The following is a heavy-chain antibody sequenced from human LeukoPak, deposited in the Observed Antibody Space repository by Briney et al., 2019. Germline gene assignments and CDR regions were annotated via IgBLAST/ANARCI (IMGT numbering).Heavy chain of an antibody. CDR3: ARDTYYSGSYIWFDP. CDR2: ISGSGDST. Sequence: PGGSLRLSCAASGFTFDTYAMGWVRQAPGKGLEWVSVISGSGDSTEYADSVKGRFTISRDNSRNTLSLQMNNLRAEDTATYYCARDTYYSGSYIWFDPRGQGTLVTVSS. D-gene: IGHD1-26*01. V-gene: IGHV3-23*01. CDR1: GFTFDTYA. J-gene: IGHJ5*02.